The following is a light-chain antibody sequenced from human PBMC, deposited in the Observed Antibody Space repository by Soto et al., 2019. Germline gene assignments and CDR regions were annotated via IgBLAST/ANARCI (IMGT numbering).Light chain of an antibody. CDR2: QVS. CDR3: QQRWT. Sequence: DVVMTQSPLSLPVTLGQPASISCRSSQSLVYSDGNTYLNWIQQRPGQSPRRLIYQVSNRDSGDSDRFIGSVSGTEFTLTFCSLQPDDFATYYCQQRWTFGQGTELDVK. J-gene: IGKJ1*01. CDR1: QSLVYSDGNTY. V-gene: IGKV2-30*01.